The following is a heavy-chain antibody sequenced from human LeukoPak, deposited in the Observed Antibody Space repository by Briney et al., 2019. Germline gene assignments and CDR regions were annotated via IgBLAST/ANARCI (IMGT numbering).Heavy chain of an antibody. Sequence: GGSLRLSCAASGFTFSSYSMNWVRQAPGKGLEWVSSISSSSSYIYYADSVKGRFTISRDNAKNSLYLQMNSLRAEDTAVYYCAREQLVRRLDYFDYWGQGTLVTVSS. J-gene: IGHJ4*02. CDR2: ISSSSSYI. V-gene: IGHV3-21*01. D-gene: IGHD6-6*01. CDR1: GFTFSSYS. CDR3: AREQLVRRLDYFDY.